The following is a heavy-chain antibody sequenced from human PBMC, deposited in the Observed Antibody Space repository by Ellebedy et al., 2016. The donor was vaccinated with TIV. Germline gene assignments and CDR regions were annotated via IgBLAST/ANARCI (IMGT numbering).Heavy chain of an antibody. D-gene: IGHD6-19*01. J-gene: IGHJ1*01. V-gene: IGHV3-7*03. CDR3: AGGAGWLIEH. CDR2: IDQDGSEE. Sequence: GESLKISXAASGFTVGNNYMNWVRQPPGKGLEWVANIDQDGSEENYVDSVKGRFIISRDNAKKSLYLQMSSLRPEDTAVYYCAGGAGWLIEHWGLGTLVTVSS. CDR1: GFTVGNNY.